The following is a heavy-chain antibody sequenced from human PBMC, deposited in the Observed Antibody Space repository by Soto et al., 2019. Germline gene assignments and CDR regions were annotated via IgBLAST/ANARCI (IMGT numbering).Heavy chain of an antibody. J-gene: IGHJ5*02. CDR2: IYHSGNT. CDR1: DYSISRGYY. CDR3: ARARIVVAGTIVDP. V-gene: IGHV4-38-2*01. Sequence: PSETLSLTCVVSDYSISRGYYWGWFRQPPGKGLEWIGSIYHSGNTYYNPSLTSRVTMSIDTSKNHFSLNLTSVTAADTAVYYCARARIVVAGTIVDPWAQGTLVTVS. D-gene: IGHD6-19*01.